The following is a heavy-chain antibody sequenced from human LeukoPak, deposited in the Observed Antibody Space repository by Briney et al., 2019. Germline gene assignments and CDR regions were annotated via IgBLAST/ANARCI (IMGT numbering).Heavy chain of an antibody. Sequence: GGALRLFRSASGFHLSSHLMSWVRPAPGKGVEGVGNIKQDGSDKYYEDSVKGRFTISRDNAKNSLYLQMNSLRAEDTAVYFCARYHYDSSGYFSWGQGTLVTVSS. CDR3: ARYHYDSSGYFS. CDR2: IKQDGSDK. D-gene: IGHD3-22*01. CDR1: GFHLSSHL. J-gene: IGHJ5*02. V-gene: IGHV3-7*01.